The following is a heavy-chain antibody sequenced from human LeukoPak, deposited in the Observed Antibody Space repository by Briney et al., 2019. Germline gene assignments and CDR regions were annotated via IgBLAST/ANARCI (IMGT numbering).Heavy chain of an antibody. J-gene: IGHJ3*02. CDR1: GFIFSTYG. CDR3: ARGLPYNDAFDI. D-gene: IGHD4-11*01. V-gene: IGHV3-30*03. Sequence: GRSLRLSCAGSGFIFSTYGMHWVRQAPGKGLEWVAVISNDGDIKFYADSVRGRFTISRDNSKNTLYLQLNSLRAEDTAVYYCARGLPYNDAFDIWGQGTMVTVSS. CDR2: ISNDGDIK.